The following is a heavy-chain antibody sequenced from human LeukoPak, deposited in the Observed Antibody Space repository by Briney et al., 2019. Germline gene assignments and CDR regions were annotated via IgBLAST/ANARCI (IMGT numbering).Heavy chain of an antibody. CDR2: FITIFGTA. Sequence: GASGKLSCKASGATFSSYAISWVRQAPGQGLEWMGGFITIFGTANYAQKFQGRVTITADESTSTAYMELSSLRSEDTAVYYCARDHDLTGTYEYLKYWGQGTLVTVSS. J-gene: IGHJ1*01. CDR1: GATFSSYA. CDR3: ARDHDLTGTYEYLKY. V-gene: IGHV1-69*13. D-gene: IGHD7-27*01.